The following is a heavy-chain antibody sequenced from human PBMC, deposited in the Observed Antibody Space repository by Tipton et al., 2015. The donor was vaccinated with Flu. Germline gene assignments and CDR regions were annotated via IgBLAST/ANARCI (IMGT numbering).Heavy chain of an antibody. CDR1: GFTFSIYA. Sequence: SLRLSCAASGFTFSIYAMSWVRQAPGKGLEWVSGISATTGNTYLADSVKGRFTISRDNSKNTLYLQMSSLRAEDTAVYYCAKDWFRQDIVGRAAPFDSWGQGIMVTVSS. D-gene: IGHD5-12*01. CDR2: ISATTGNT. CDR3: AKDWFRQDIVGRAAPFDS. J-gene: IGHJ4*02. V-gene: IGHV3-23*01.